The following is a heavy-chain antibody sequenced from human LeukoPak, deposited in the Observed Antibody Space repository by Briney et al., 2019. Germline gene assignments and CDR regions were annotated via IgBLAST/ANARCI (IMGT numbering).Heavy chain of an antibody. CDR3: ARARSSDYYYYGMDV. J-gene: IGHJ6*02. CDR1: GGTFSSYA. CDR2: IIPIFGTA. V-gene: IGHV1-69*13. Sequence: GASVKVSCKASGGTFSSYAIGWVRQAPGQGLEWMGGIIPIFGTANYAQKFQGRVTITADESTSTAYMELSSLRSEDTAVYYCARARSSDYYYYGMDVWGQGTTVTVSS.